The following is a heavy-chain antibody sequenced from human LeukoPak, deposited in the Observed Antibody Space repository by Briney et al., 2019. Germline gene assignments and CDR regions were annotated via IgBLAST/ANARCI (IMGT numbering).Heavy chain of an antibody. J-gene: IGHJ6*02. CDR1: GYTFTSYG. CDR2: ISAYNGNT. D-gene: IGHD2-2*02. V-gene: IGHV1-18*01. Sequence: ASVKVSCKASGYTFTSYGISWVRQAPGQGLEWMGWISAYNGNTNYAQKLQGRVTMTTDTSTSTAYMELRSLRSDDTAVYYCARPSFHCSSTGCYTGYGMDVWGQGTTVTVSS. CDR3: ARPSFHCSSTGCYTGYGMDV.